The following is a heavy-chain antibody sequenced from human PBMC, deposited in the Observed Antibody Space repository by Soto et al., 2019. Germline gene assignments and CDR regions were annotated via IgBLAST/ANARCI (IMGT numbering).Heavy chain of an antibody. J-gene: IGHJ3*02. CDR3: ARDLGYCSGGSCYNAFDI. V-gene: IGHV1-69*13. CDR2: IIPIFGTA. CDR1: GGTFSSYA. D-gene: IGHD2-15*01. Sequence: SVKVSCKASGGTFSSYAISWVRQAPGQGLEWMGGIIPIFGTANYAQKFQGRVTITADESTSTAYMELSSLRSEDTAVYYCARDLGYCSGGSCYNAFDIWGQGTMDTVSS.